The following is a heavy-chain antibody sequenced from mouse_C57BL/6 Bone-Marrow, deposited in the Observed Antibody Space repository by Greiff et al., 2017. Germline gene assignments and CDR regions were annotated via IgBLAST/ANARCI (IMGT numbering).Heavy chain of an antibody. J-gene: IGHJ3*01. V-gene: IGHV5-15*01. CDR2: ISNLAYSI. CDR1: GFTFSDYG. CDR3: ARWSYSIGFAY. D-gene: IGHD2-10*01. Sequence: EVQRVESGGGLVQPGGSLKLSCAASGFTFSDYGMAWVRQAPRQGPEWVAFISNLAYSIYYADTVTGRFTISRENAKNTLYLEMSSLRSEDTAVYYCARWSYSIGFAYWGQGTLVTVAA.